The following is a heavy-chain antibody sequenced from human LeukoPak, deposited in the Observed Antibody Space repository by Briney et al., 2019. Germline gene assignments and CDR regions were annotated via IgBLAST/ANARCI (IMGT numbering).Heavy chain of an antibody. CDR3: SRGSGWLSVY. J-gene: IGHJ4*02. D-gene: IGHD6-19*01. CDR1: GFTFGDYL. V-gene: IGHV3-49*03. Sequence: GGSLRLSCTASGFTFGDYLMSWFRQAPGKGLEWIGFISGGTREYAASVKGRFTTSRDDSTSIAYLQMNSLTTEDTAVYYCSRGSGWLSVYWGQGTLVTVSS. CDR2: ISGGTR.